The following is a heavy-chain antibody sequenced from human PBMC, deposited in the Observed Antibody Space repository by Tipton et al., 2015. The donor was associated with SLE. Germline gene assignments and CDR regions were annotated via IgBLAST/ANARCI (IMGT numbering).Heavy chain of an antibody. CDR3: ATEQWLVRGWFDP. CDR2: INPSGGST. V-gene: IGHV1-46*01. D-gene: IGHD6-19*01. J-gene: IGHJ5*02. CDR1: GYTFTSYY. Sequence: QSGPEVKKPGASVKVSCKASGYTFTSYYMHWVRQAPGQGLEWMGIINPSGGSTSYAQKFQGRVTMTRDTSTSTVYMELSSLRSEDTAVYYCATEQWLVRGWFDPWGQGTLVTVSS.